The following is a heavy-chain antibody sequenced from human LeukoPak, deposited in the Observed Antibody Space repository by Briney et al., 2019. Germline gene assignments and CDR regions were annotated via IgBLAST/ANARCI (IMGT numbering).Heavy chain of an antibody. V-gene: IGHV1-8*02. CDR3: ARGNPAYDIRTNWFDP. CDR1: GGTFSSYA. Sequence: ASVKVSCKASGGTFSSYAISWVRQAPGQGLEWMGWMNPKSGNTGYAQKFQGRVTMTRNTSTSTAYMELSSLRSEDTAVYYCARGNPAYDIRTNWFDPWGHGTLVTVSS. J-gene: IGHJ5*02. D-gene: IGHD3-9*01. CDR2: MNPKSGNT.